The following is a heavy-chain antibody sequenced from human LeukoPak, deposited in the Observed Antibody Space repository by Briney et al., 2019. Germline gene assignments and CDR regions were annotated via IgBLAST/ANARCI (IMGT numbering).Heavy chain of an antibody. V-gene: IGHV1-46*03. CDR2: INPSGGST. D-gene: IGHD3-22*01. CDR3: ARDSVKYYYDSSGYSKPPYYFDY. Sequence: ASVKVSCKASGYTFTSYYMHWVGQAPGQGLEWMGIINPSGGSTSYAQKFQGRVTMTRDTSTSTVYMELSSLRSEDTAVYYCARDSVKYYYDSSGYSKPPYYFDYWGQGTLVTVSS. CDR1: GYTFTSYY. J-gene: IGHJ4*02.